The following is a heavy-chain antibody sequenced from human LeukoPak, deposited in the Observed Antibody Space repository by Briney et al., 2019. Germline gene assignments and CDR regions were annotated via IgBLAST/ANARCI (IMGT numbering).Heavy chain of an antibody. CDR1: GLTFSDYS. D-gene: IGHD6-13*01. CDR3: AKDAAGPEY. CDR2: ISGGGGST. J-gene: IGHJ4*02. V-gene: IGHV3-23*01. Sequence: SGGSLRLSCAASGLTFSDYSMTWAGQPPGKGRFGVSGISGGGGSTYYAASVKGRFSISRDNSRNTLYLQMNSLRAEDTAVYYCAKDAAGPEYWGQGTLVTVSS.